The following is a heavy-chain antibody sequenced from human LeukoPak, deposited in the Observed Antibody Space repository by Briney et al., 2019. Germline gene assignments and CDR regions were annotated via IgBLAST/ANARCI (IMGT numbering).Heavy chain of an antibody. CDR1: GGSLRSYF. D-gene: IGHD5-12*01. V-gene: IGHV4-59*12. Sequence: PSETLSLTCTVSGGSLRSYFWSWIRRPPGKGLEWIGYIDYGGSTNYNSSLKSRVTISLDTSKNQFSLKLSSVTAADTAVHYCARGVATPYFDYWGQGTLVTVSS. J-gene: IGHJ4*02. CDR3: ARGVATPYFDY. CDR2: IDYGGST.